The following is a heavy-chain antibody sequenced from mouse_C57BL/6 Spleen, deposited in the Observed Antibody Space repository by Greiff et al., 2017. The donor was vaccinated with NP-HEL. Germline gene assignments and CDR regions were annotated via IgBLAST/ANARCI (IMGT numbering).Heavy chain of an antibody. CDR2: IYPGDGDT. CDR1: GYAFSSYW. Sequence: VQGVESGAELVKPGASVKISCKASGYAFSSYWMNWVKQRPGKGLEWIGQIYPGDGDTNYNGKFKGKATLTADKSSSTAYMQLSSLTSEDSAVYFCARLRGFAYWGQGTLVTVSA. J-gene: IGHJ3*01. V-gene: IGHV1-80*01. CDR3: ARLRGFAY. D-gene: IGHD1-1*01.